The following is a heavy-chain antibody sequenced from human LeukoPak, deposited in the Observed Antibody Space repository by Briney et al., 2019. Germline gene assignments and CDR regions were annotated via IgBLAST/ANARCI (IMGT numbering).Heavy chain of an antibody. CDR3: ARHQLTVVTPSPWFDP. J-gene: IGHJ5*02. CDR1: GGSFSGYY. D-gene: IGHD4-23*01. CDR2: INHSGST. Sequence: SETLSLTCAVYGGSFSGYYWSWIRQPPGKGLEWIGEINHSGSTYYNPSLKSRVTISVDTSKNQFSLKLSSVTAADTAVYYCARHQLTVVTPSPWFDPWGQGTLVTVSS. V-gene: IGHV4-34*01.